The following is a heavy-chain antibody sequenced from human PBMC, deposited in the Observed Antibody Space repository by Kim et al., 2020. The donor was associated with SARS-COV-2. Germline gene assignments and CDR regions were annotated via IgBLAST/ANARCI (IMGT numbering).Heavy chain of an antibody. V-gene: IGHV1-18*01. CDR3: ARDFSPALLWLGELLYRYNWFDL. J-gene: IGHJ5*02. CDR2: ISAYNGNT. D-gene: IGHD3-10*01. CDR1: GYTFTSYG. Sequence: ASVKVSCKASGYTFTSYGISWVRQAPGQGLEWMGWISAYNGNTNYAQKLQGRVTMTTDTSTSTAYMELRSLRSDDTAVYYCARDFSPALLWLGELLYRYNWFDLWGQGTLVTVSS.